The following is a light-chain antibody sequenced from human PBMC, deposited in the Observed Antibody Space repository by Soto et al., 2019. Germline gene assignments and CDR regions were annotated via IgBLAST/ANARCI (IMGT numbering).Light chain of an antibody. CDR3: PSYASSSTHVV. V-gene: IGLV2-14*01. J-gene: IGLJ2*01. CDR2: DVN. CDR1: SSDIGGYDY. Sequence: QSALTQPASVSGSPGQSITLSCTGTSSDIGGYDYVSWYQRHPGKAPKLIIYDVNNRPSGVSNRFSGSKSGNTASLTISGLQAEDEADYYCPSYASSSTHVVFGGGTKVTVL.